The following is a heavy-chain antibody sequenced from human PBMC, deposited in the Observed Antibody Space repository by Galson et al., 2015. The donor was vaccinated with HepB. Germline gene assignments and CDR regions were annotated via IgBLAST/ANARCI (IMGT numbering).Heavy chain of an antibody. CDR3: ARDSLGFDY. J-gene: IGHJ4*02. CDR1: GFTFSSYA. V-gene: IGHV3-30-3*01. Sequence: SLRLSCAASGFTFSSYAIHWVRQAPGKGLEWVAVISYDGSNKYYADSVKGRFTISRDNSKNTVSLQMNSLRAEDTAVYYCARDSLGFDYWGPGTLVTVSS. CDR2: ISYDGSNK.